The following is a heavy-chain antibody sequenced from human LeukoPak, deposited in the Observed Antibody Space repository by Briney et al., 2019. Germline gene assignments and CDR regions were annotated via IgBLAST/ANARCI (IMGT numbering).Heavy chain of an antibody. Sequence: GGSLRLSCAASGFTFSNYGMHWVRQAPGKGLEWVAHIRYDGSNTYYADSVKGRFTISRDNSRNTLYLQMNSLRAEDTAVYYCAKDYGSGSYPPYFFDYWGQGTLVTVSS. CDR1: GFTFSNYG. J-gene: IGHJ4*02. V-gene: IGHV3-30*02. CDR2: IRYDGSNT. CDR3: AKDYGSGSYPPYFFDY. D-gene: IGHD3-10*01.